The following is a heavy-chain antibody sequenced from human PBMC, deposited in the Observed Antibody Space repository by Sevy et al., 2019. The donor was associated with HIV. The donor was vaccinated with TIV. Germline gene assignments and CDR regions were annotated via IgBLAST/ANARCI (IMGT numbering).Heavy chain of an antibody. V-gene: IGHV3-48*02. CDR1: GFTFSSYS. J-gene: IGHJ3*02. D-gene: IGHD2-21*02. CDR3: ARTCGGDCYSRDAFDI. Sequence: GGSLRLSCAASGFTFSSYSMNWVRQAPGKGLEWVSYISSSSSTIYYADSVKGRFTISRDNAKNSLYLQMNSLRDEDMAVYYCARTCGGDCYSRDAFDIWGQGTMVTVSS. CDR2: ISSSSSTI.